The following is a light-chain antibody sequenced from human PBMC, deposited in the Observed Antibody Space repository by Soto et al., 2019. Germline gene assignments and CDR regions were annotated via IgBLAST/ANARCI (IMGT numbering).Light chain of an antibody. Sequence: EIVLTQSPGTLSLSPGDRATLSCRASQRISNSYLAWYQQKPGQAPRLLIYGASTRATGIPARFSGSGSGTEFTLTISSLQSEDFAVYYCQQYNNWPSWTFGQGTKV. V-gene: IGKV3-15*01. CDR1: QRISNS. J-gene: IGKJ1*01. CDR3: QQYNNWPSWT. CDR2: GAS.